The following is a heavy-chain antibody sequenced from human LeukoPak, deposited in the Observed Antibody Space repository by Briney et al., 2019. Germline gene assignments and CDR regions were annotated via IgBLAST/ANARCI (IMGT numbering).Heavy chain of an antibody. V-gene: IGHV3-7*01. CDR2: IKEDGSEK. J-gene: IGHJ4*02. CDR1: GFTFRSYW. Sequence: GGSLRLSCAASGFTFRSYWMSWVRQALGKGLEWVANIKEDGSEKYYVDSVKGRFTISRDNAKNSLYLQMNSLRAEDTAVYYCARGHFYFDYWGQGTVVTVSS. CDR3: ARGHFYFDY. D-gene: IGHD3-3*02.